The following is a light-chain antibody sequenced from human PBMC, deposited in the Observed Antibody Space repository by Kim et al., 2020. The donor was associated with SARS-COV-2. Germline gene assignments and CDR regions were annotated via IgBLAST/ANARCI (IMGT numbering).Light chain of an antibody. V-gene: IGKV3-20*01. CDR2: GAS. CDR3: QQYGSSPLT. J-gene: IGKJ4*01. Sequence: LFPGERATHSCRASQSVSSSYLDWYQQKLGKAPRLLIYGASSRATGIPDRFSGSGSGTDFTLAISRLEPEDFAVYYCQQYGSSPLTVGRGTKVE. CDR1: QSVSSSY.